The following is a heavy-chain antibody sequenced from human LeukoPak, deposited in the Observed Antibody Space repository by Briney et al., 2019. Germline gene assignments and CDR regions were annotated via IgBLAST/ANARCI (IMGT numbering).Heavy chain of an antibody. D-gene: IGHD2-15*01. V-gene: IGHV1-2*06. Sequence: GASVKVSCKASGYTFTGYYTHWVRQAPGQGLEWMGRINPNSGGTNYAQKFQGRVTMTRDTSISTAYMELSRLRSDDTAVYYCARGMVVAATFDPWGQGTLVTVSS. CDR3: ARGMVVAATFDP. CDR2: INPNSGGT. J-gene: IGHJ5*02. CDR1: GYTFTGYY.